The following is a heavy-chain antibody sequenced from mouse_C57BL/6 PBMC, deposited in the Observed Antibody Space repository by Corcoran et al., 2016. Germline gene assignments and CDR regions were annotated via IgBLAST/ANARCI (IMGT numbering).Heavy chain of an antibody. D-gene: IGHD2-4*01. CDR3: AREGLREAWFVY. V-gene: IGHV1-26*01. J-gene: IGHJ3*01. Sequence: EVQLQQSGPELVKPGASVKISCKASGYTFTDYYMNWVKQSHGKSLEWIGDINPNNGGTSYNQKFKGKATLTVAKSSSTAYMELSSLTSEDSAVYYCAREGLREAWFVYSGQGTLVTVSA. CDR2: INPNNGGT. CDR1: GYTFTDYY.